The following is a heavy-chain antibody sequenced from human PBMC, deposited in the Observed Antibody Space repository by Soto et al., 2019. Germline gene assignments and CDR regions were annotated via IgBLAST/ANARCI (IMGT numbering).Heavy chain of an antibody. CDR3: ARHIIRVTIRSSWFDP. J-gene: IGHJ5*02. CDR2: MYYSGSV. D-gene: IGHD4-17*01. Sequence: ASETLSLTCTVSGGSITNNNYYWGWLRQPPGKGLEWIGSMYYSGSVYYTPSLKRRVSISVDTSKNQFSLRLSSVTAADTAFYYCARHIIRVTIRSSWFDPWGQGTLVTVSS. CDR1: GGSITNNNYY. V-gene: IGHV4-39*01.